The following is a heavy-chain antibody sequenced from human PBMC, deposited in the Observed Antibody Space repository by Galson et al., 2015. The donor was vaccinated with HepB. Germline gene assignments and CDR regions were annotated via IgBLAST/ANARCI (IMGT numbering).Heavy chain of an antibody. CDR2: IIPIFGTA. Sequence: SVKVSCKASGGTFSSYAISWVRQAPGQGLEWMGGIIPIFGTANYAQKFQGRVTITADESTSTAYMELSSLRSEDTAVYYCARVIAVAGHAFDIWGQGTMVTVSS. CDR1: GGTFSSYA. CDR3: ARVIAVAGHAFDI. D-gene: IGHD6-19*01. J-gene: IGHJ3*02. V-gene: IGHV1-69*13.